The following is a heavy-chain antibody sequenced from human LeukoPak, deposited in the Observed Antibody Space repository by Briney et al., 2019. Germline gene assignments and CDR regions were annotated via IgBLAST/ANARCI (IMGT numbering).Heavy chain of an antibody. CDR1: GGTFSSYA. CDR3: ARAGVCSSSWYCAFDI. Sequence: SVKVSCKASGGTFSSYAISWVRQAPGQGLEWMGRIIPILGIANYAQKFQGRVTITADKSTSTAYMELSSLRSEDTAVYYCARAGVCSSSWYCAFDIWGQGTMVTVSS. V-gene: IGHV1-69*04. D-gene: IGHD6-13*01. CDR2: IIPILGIA. J-gene: IGHJ3*02.